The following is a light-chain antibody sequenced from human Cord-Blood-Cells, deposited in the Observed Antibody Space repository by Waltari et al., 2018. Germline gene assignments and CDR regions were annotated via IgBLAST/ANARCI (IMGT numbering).Light chain of an antibody. V-gene: IGLV2-23*01. CDR2: EGS. CDR3: CSYAGSSNWV. J-gene: IGLJ3*02. CDR1: TSDVGGYNL. Sequence: QSALTQPASESGSPGQSITTSCTGTTSDVGGYNLLSWYQQHPGKAPKLMIYEGSKRPSGVSNRFSGSKSGNTASLTISGLQAEDEADYYCCSYAGSSNWVFGGGTKLTVL.